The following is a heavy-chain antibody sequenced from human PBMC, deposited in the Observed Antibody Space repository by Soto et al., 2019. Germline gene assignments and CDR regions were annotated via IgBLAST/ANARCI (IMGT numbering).Heavy chain of an antibody. Sequence: SETLSLTCAVYGGSFSGYYWSWIRQPPGKGLEWIGEINHSGSTNYNPSPKSRVTISVDTSKNQFSLKLSSVTAADTAVYYCARGPYSYGYGDAFDIWGQGTTVTVSS. CDR3: ARGPYSYGYGDAFDI. J-gene: IGHJ3*02. CDR2: INHSGST. V-gene: IGHV4-34*01. D-gene: IGHD5-18*01. CDR1: GGSFSGYY.